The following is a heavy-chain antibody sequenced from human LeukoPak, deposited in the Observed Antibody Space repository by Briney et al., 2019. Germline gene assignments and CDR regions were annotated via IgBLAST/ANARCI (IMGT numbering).Heavy chain of an antibody. CDR3: ARNSVATTTKTYYYYGMDV. CDR2: IIPILGIA. Sequence: ASVKVSCKASGGPFSSYAISWVRQAPGQGLEWMGRIIPILGIANYAQKFQGRVTITADKSTSTAYMELSSLRSEDTAVYYCARNSVATTTKTYYYYGMDVWGQGTTVTVSS. V-gene: IGHV1-69*04. J-gene: IGHJ6*02. CDR1: GGPFSSYA. D-gene: IGHD5-12*01.